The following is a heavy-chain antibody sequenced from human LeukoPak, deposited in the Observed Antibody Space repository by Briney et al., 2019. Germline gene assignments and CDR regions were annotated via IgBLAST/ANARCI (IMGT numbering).Heavy chain of an antibody. V-gene: IGHV3-30*18. J-gene: IGHJ4*02. Sequence: GGSLRLSCAASGFTFSSYGMHWVRQAPGKGLEWVAVISYDGSNKYYADSVKGRFTISRDNSKNTLYLQMNSLRAEDTAVYYCAKAIAMDTVGFDYWGQGTLVTVSS. CDR2: ISYDGSNK. D-gene: IGHD3-10*01. CDR1: GFTFSSYG. CDR3: AKAIAMDTVGFDY.